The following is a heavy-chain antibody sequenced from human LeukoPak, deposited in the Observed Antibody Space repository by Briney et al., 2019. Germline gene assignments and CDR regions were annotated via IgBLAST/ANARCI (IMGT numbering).Heavy chain of an antibody. CDR2: ISSSGSTI. CDR1: GFTFSSYE. D-gene: IGHD5-18*01. J-gene: IGHJ4*02. CDR3: AISGYSYGPFDY. V-gene: IGHV3-48*03. Sequence: GGSLRLSCAASGFTFSSYEMNWVRQAPGKGLEWVSYISSSGSTIYYADSVKGRFTISRDNAKNSLYLQMNSLRAEDTAVYYCAISGYSYGPFDYWGQGTLVTVSS.